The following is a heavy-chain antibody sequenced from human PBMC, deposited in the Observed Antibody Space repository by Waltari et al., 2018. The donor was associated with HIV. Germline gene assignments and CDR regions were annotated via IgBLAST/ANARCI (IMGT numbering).Heavy chain of an antibody. CDR2: INQYGTEE. CDR3: ARGAASFDL. Sequence: EVYLVESGGALVQPGESPTLSCAASEFTFSDYWMTWVRQGPGKGLEWVANINQYGTEEFYVDSVKGRFTIYRDNARNSLYLEMTNLRADDTAVYYCARGAASFDLWGQGTLVTVSS. CDR1: EFTFSDYW. D-gene: IGHD6-25*01. J-gene: IGHJ4*02. V-gene: IGHV3-7*01.